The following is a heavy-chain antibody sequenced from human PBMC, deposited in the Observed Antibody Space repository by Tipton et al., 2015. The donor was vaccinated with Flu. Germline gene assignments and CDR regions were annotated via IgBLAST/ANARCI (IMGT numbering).Heavy chain of an antibody. CDR1: GGSISSGSYD. V-gene: IGHV4-61*02. Sequence: TLSLTCTVSGGSISSGSYDWSWIRQPAGKGLEWIGRIYTTGSTNYNPSLKSRVTISADTSKNKFSLELRSVTAAGTAVYYCARIYYYGSGDYYLDSWGQGTLVTVSS. J-gene: IGHJ4*02. CDR2: IYTTGST. D-gene: IGHD3-10*01. CDR3: ARIYYYGSGDYYLDS.